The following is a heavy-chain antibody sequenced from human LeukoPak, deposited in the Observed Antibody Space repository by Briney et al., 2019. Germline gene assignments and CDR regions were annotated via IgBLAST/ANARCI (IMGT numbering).Heavy chain of an antibody. CDR1: GFTFRSYG. V-gene: IGHV3-30*18. J-gene: IGHJ4*02. CDR2: ISYDGTKK. Sequence: GRSLRLSCAASGFTFRSYGMHWVRQAPGKGLEWVAVISYDGTKKYYADSVKGRFTISRDNYKNTLYLQMNSLRAEDTSVYYCAKEGSGYYEYYFDYWGQGTLVTVSS. CDR3: AKEGSGYYEYYFDY. D-gene: IGHD3-22*01.